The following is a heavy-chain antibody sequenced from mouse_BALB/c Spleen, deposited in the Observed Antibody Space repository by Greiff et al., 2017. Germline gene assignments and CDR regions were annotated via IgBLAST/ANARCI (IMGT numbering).Heavy chain of an antibody. V-gene: IGHV5-17*02. J-gene: IGHJ3*01. CDR1: GFTFSIFG. D-gene: IGHD2-3*01. CDR2: ISSGSSTI. Sequence: EVMLVESGGGLVQPGGSRKLSCAASGFTFSIFGMHWVRQAPEKGLEWVAYISSGSSTIYYADTVKGRFTISRDNPKNTLFLQMTSLRSEDTAMYYCARYDGYYTYWGQGTLVTVSA. CDR3: ARYDGYYTY.